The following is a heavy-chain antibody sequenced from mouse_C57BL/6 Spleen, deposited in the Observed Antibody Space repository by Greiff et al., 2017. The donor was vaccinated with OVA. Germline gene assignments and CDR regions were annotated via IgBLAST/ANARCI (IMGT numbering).Heavy chain of an antibody. D-gene: IGHD2-5*01. CDR3: ARYGAYYSNYGYFDV. J-gene: IGHJ1*03. CDR1: GYAFSSYW. V-gene: IGHV1-80*01. CDR2: IYPGDGDT. Sequence: QVQLQQSGAELVKPGASVKISCKASGYAFSSYWMNWVKQRPGMGLEWIGQIYPGDGDTNYNGKFKGKATLTADKSSSTAYMQLSSLTSEDSAVYFCARYGAYYSNYGYFDVWGTGTTVTVSS.